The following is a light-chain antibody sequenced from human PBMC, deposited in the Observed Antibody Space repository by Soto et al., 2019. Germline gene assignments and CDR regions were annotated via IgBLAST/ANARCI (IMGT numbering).Light chain of an antibody. CDR1: QSVSSSY. J-gene: IGKJ4*01. Sequence: EIVLTQSPGTLSLSPGEGATLSCRASQSVSSSYLAWYQQKPGQAPRLLIYGASSRATGIPARFSGSGSGTEFTLTISSLQSEDFAVYYCQQRSNWPLTFGGGTKVDIK. CDR3: QQRSNWPLT. CDR2: GAS. V-gene: IGKV3D-20*02.